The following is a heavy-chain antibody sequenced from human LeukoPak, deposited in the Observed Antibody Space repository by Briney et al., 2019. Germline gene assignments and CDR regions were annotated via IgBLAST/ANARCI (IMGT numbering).Heavy chain of an antibody. V-gene: IGHV1-2*02. D-gene: IGHD3-10*01. CDR1: GYTFTGYY. Sequence: ASVKVSCKASGYTFTGYYMHWVRQAPGQGLEWMGWINPNSGGTNYAQKFQGRVTMTRDTSISTAYMELSRLRSDDTAVYYCARPYGSGSYPPYYFDYWGQGTLVTVSS. CDR3: ARPYGSGSYPPYYFDY. CDR2: INPNSGGT. J-gene: IGHJ4*02.